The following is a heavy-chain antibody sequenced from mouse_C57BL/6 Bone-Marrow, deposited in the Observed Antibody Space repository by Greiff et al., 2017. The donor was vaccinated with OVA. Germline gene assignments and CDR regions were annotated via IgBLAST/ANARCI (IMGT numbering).Heavy chain of an antibody. Sequence: EVKVVESGGGLVKPGGSLKLSCAASGFTFSDYGMHWVRQAPEKGLEWVAYISSGSSTLYYADTVQGRFTISRDNAKNTLFLQMTSLRSEDTAMYYCARPYDYYAMDYWGQGTSVTVSS. CDR2: ISSGSSTL. J-gene: IGHJ4*01. CDR3: ARPYDYYAMDY. V-gene: IGHV5-17*01. CDR1: GFTFSDYG.